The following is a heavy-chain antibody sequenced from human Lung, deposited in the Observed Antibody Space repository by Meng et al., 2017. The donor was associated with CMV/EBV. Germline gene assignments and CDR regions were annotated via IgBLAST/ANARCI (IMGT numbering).Heavy chain of an antibody. Sequence: EVQQVEAGGGLVQPGGSLRLSCEASGFIVSTKYMNWVRQAPGKGLEWVSVIYSGGSTYYTDSVKGRFTISRDNSKNTLYLQMNSLRTEDTAVYYCARGEVPAIIDYWGQGILVTVSS. CDR1: GFIVSTKY. CDR3: ARGEVPAIIDY. D-gene: IGHD2-2*01. V-gene: IGHV3-66*01. J-gene: IGHJ4*02. CDR2: IYSGGST.